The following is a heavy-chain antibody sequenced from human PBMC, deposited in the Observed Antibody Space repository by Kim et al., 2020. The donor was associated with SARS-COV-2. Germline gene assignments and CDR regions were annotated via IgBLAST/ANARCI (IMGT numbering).Heavy chain of an antibody. CDR2: IWYDGSNK. Sequence: GGSLRLSCAASGFTFSSYGMHWVRQAPGKGLEWVAVIWYDGSNKYYADSVKGRFTISRDNSKNTLYLQMNSLRAEDTAVYYCAKDTVRGITMVRGVIPPPYYFDYWGQGTLVTVSS. V-gene: IGHV3-33*06. CDR1: GFTFSSYG. J-gene: IGHJ4*02. CDR3: AKDTVRGITMVRGVIPPPYYFDY. D-gene: IGHD3-10*01.